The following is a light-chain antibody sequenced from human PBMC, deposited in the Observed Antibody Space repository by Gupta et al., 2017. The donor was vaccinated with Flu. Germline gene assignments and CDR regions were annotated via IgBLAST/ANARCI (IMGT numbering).Light chain of an antibody. V-gene: IGLV8-61*01. Sequence: SGSVSTNYYPAWFQQTPGQAPRTLIYSTYTRSSGVPDRFSGSILGNKAALTISGAQPHDEPDYYCLIYMYGGIGGFGGGTRLTVL. CDR2: STY. CDR3: LIYMYGGIGG. J-gene: IGLJ2*01. CDR1: SGSVSTNYY.